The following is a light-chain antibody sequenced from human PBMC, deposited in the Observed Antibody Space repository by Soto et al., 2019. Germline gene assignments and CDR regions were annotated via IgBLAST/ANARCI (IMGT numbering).Light chain of an antibody. CDR1: SSDVGGYNY. CDR3: SSYTSSSTRV. CDR2: EVS. Sequence: QSVLTQPASVSGAPGQSITISCTGTSSDVGGYNYVAWYQQHPGKAPKIMIYEVSNRPSGVSNLFSGSKSGNTASLTISGHQAEDEADYYYSSYTSSSTRVFGGGTKLTVL. V-gene: IGLV2-14*01. J-gene: IGLJ3*02.